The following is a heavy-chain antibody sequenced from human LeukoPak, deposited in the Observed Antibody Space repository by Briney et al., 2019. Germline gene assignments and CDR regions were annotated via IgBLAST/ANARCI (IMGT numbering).Heavy chain of an antibody. CDR1: GGTFSSYA. V-gene: IGHV1-69*05. D-gene: IGHD2-21*01. J-gene: IGHJ4*02. CDR3: ARIGAYCGGDCYSGFGY. Sequence: SVKVSCKASGGTFSSYAISWVRQAPGQGLEWMGGIIPIFGTANYAQKFQGRVTITTDESTSTAYMELSSLRSEDTAVYYCARIGAYCGGDCYSGFGYWGQGTLVTVSS. CDR2: IIPIFGTA.